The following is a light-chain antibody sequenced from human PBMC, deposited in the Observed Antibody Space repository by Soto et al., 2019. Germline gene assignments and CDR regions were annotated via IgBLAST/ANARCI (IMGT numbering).Light chain of an antibody. CDR2: EVS. CDR3: CSYAGSSTHVV. J-gene: IGLJ2*01. CDR1: SSDVGSYNL. V-gene: IGLV2-23*02. Sequence: QSALTQPASVSGSPGQSLTISCTGTSSDVGSYNLVSWYQQHPGKAHKRMIYEVSKRPSGVYNRFAGSKSGNTASLTISGLQAEYEADYYCCSYAGSSTHVVFGGGTKVTVL.